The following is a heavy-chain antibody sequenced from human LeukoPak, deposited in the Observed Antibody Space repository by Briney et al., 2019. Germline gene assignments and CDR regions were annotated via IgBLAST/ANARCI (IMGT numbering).Heavy chain of an antibody. CDR2: INHSGST. CDR1: GGSFSGYY. D-gene: IGHD3-16*01. CDR3: ARAFVRMGAYAFDI. J-gene: IGHJ3*02. Sequence: SETLSLTCAVYGGSFSGYYWSWIRQPPGKGLEWIGEINHSGSTNYNPSLKSRVTISVDTSKNQFSLKLSSVTAADTAVYYCARAFVRMGAYAFDIWGQGTMVTVSS. V-gene: IGHV4-34*01.